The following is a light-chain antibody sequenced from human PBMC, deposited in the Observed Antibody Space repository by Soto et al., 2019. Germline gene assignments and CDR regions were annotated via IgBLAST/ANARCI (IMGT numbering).Light chain of an antibody. CDR2: KTS. V-gene: IGKV3-15*01. J-gene: IGKJ4*01. Sequence: IVMTQSPATVSVSSGESTSLSCRASRTIGTNLGWYQQKPGQAPRLLISKTSNRATGVPARFSGSGSGTEFTLTITSLQSEDIAVYYCQQYADWPLTFGGGTKVDIK. CDR3: QQYADWPLT. CDR1: RTIGTN.